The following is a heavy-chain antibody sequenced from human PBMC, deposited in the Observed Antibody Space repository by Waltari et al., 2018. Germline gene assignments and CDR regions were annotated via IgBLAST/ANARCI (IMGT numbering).Heavy chain of an antibody. CDR2: IISKAYGGTT. CDR1: GFTFGDYA. Sequence: EVQLVESGGGLVQPGRSLRLSCTASGFTFGDYAMSWFRQAPGKGLEWVGFIISKAYGGTTEYAASVKGRFTISRDDSKSIAYLQMNSLKTEDTAVYYCTRVEYYGSGTPSAPDYWGQGTLVTVSS. V-gene: IGHV3-49*03. D-gene: IGHD3-10*01. CDR3: TRVEYYGSGTPSAPDY. J-gene: IGHJ4*02.